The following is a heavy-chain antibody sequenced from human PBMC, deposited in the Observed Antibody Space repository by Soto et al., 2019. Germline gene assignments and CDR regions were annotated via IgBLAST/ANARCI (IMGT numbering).Heavy chain of an antibody. CDR3: AKGFSSGWYVDS. J-gene: IGHJ4*02. D-gene: IGHD6-19*01. CDR1: GGSVSSDAYC. V-gene: IGHV4-61*08. Sequence: QVQLQESGPGRVKPSGTLSLTCSVSGGSVSSDAYCWSWIRQPPGKTLEWIGFILSGGGTSTNPSLRSRLSIPVDTATTQLSLSLTSVTASDTGVYFCAKGFSSGWYVDSWGRGTLVTVSS. CDR2: ILSGGGT.